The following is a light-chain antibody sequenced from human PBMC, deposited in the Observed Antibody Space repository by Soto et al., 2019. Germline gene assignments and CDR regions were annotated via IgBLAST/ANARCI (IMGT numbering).Light chain of an antibody. CDR3: CSFATGATFV. Sequence: SALTQPASVSGSPGQSITISCTGTNSDVGNYNLVSWYQQHPGKAPKFMIYEGSKRPSGVSDRFSGSKSGNTASLTISGLQAEDEADYYCCSFATGATFVFGTGTKLTVL. V-gene: IGLV2-23*01. J-gene: IGLJ1*01. CDR2: EGS. CDR1: NSDVGNYNL.